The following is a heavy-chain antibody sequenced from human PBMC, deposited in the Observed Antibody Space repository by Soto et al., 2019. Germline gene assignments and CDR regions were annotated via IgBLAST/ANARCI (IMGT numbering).Heavy chain of an antibody. CDR1: GGSISSYY. J-gene: IGHJ4*02. V-gene: IGHV4-59*01. CDR3: ARGDKEAAGYFDY. Sequence: PSETLSLTCTVSGGSISSYYWSWIRQPPGKGLEWIGYIYYSGSTYYNPSLKSRVTISVDTSKNQFSLKLSSVTAADTAVYYCARGDKEAAGYFDYWGQGTLVTVSS. D-gene: IGHD6-13*01. CDR2: IYYSGST.